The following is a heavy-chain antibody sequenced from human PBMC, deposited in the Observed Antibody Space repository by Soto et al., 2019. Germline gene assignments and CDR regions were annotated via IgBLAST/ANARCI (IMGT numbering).Heavy chain of an antibody. CDR1: GGSISSYY. J-gene: IGHJ5*02. D-gene: IGHD5-12*01. V-gene: IGHV4-59*01. Sequence: SETLSLTCTVSGGSISSYYWSWIRQPPGKGLEWIGSIYYSGNSNYNPSLKSRVTISVDTSKNQFSLKLSSVTAADTAMYYCARDLEDGYNLGWFDPWGQGTLVTVSS. CDR2: IYYSGNS. CDR3: ARDLEDGYNLGWFDP.